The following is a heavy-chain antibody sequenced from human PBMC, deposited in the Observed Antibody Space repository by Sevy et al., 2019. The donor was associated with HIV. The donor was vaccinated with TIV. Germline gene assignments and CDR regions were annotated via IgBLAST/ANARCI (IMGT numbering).Heavy chain of an antibody. CDR1: GFTFSSYA. D-gene: IGHD3-22*01. J-gene: IGHJ3*02. Sequence: GGSLRLSCAASGFTFSSYAMHWVRQAPGKGLEWVAVISYDGSNKYYADSVKGRFTISRDNSKNPLYLQMNRLRAEDTAVYYCARSSSSGYYSSSVDAFDIWGQGTMVTVSS. CDR2: ISYDGSNK. CDR3: ARSSSSGYYSSSVDAFDI. V-gene: IGHV3-30-3*01.